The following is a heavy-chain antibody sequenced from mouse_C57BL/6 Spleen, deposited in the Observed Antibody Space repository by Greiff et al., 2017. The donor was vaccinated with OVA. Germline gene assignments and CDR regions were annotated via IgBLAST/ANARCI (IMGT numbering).Heavy chain of an antibody. CDR3: ARHDARDY. Sequence: DVHLVESGGGLVQPGGSLKLSCAASGFTFSDYYMYWVRQTPEKRLEWVAYISNGGGSTYYPDTVKGRVTISRDNAKNTLYLQMSRLKSEDTAMYYCARHDARDYWGQGTSVTVSS. CDR1: GFTFSDYY. V-gene: IGHV5-12*01. J-gene: IGHJ4*01. CDR2: ISNGGGST.